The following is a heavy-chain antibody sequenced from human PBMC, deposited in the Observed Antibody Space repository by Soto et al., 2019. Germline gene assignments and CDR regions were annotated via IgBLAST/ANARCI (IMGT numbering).Heavy chain of an antibody. D-gene: IGHD3-10*01. CDR3: ARGSLP. CDR1: GFTFSSYA. Sequence: GGSLRLSCAASGFTFSSYAMHWVRQAPGKGLEWVAVISYDGSNKYYADSVKGRFTISRDNSKNTLYLQMNSLRAEDTAVYYCARGSLPWGQGTLVTVSS. CDR2: ISYDGSNK. J-gene: IGHJ5*02. V-gene: IGHV3-30-3*01.